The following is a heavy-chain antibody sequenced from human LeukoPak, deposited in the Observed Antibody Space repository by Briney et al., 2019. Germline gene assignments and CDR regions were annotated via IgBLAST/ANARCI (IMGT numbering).Heavy chain of an antibody. D-gene: IGHD1-26*01. V-gene: IGHV4-59*08. CDR1: GASMNNYY. CDR2: VFSRGTT. Sequence: SETLSLTCTVSGASMNNYYWSWIRQSPEKGLEWLGFVFSRGTTNLNPSFKSRLIMSIDTSKNQFSLRLSSVTAADTAVYFCARSWAAKWELPGQFDSWRQGRLVSVSS. J-gene: IGHJ4*02. CDR3: ARSWAAKWELPGQFDS.